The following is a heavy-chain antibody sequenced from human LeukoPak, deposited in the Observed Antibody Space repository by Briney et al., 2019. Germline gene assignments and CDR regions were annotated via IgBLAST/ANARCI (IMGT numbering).Heavy chain of an antibody. V-gene: IGHV3-30-3*01. CDR1: GFSFSTYA. Sequence: GGSLRLSCAASGFSFSTYAMHWVRQAPGKGLEWVAVISYDGSSNKYYADSVKGRFTISRDNSKNTLYLQMNRLRAEDTAVYYCAKAHIGSAFAYGSGTYYREPPDYWGQGTLVTVSS. D-gene: IGHD3-10*01. CDR3: AKAHIGSAFAYGSGTYYREPPDY. J-gene: IGHJ4*02. CDR2: ISYDGSSNK.